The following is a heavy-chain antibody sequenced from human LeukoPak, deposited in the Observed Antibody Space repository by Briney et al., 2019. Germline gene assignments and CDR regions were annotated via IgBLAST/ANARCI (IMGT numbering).Heavy chain of an antibody. CDR1: GYSFTSYW. Sequence: GESLKISCKGSGYSFTSYWIAWVRQMPGKGLEWLGSIYPSDSDTRYSPSFQGQVTFSADKSITTAYLQWNSLKASDIAIYYCARHIVGGDSFIADWYFDLWGRGTLVTVSS. J-gene: IGHJ2*01. CDR3: ARHIVGGDSFIADWYFDL. CDR2: IYPSDSDT. D-gene: IGHD4-23*01. V-gene: IGHV5-51*01.